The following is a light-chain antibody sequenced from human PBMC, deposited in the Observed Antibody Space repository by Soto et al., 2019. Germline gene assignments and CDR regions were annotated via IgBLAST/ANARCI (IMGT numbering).Light chain of an antibody. CDR3: CSYVRSAPVV. Sequence: QSALTQPASVSGSPGQSITIPCTGTSSDVGSSSLVSWYQQQPGKAPKLILYDDNKRPSGVSNHFSGSKSGYTASLTISGLQAEDEADYYCCSYVRSAPVVFGGGTKLTVL. J-gene: IGLJ2*01. CDR1: SSDVGSSSL. V-gene: IGLV2-23*01. CDR2: DDN.